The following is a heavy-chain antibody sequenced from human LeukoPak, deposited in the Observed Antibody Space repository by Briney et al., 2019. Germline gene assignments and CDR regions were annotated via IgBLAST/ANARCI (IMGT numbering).Heavy chain of an antibody. Sequence: GASVKVSCKASGYTFTGYYMHWVRQAPGQGLEWMGWINPNSGGTNYAQEFQGRVTMTRDTSISTAYMELSRLRSDDTAVYYCARAPLYYDSSGYYYDWGQGTLVTVSS. CDR1: GYTFTGYY. J-gene: IGHJ4*02. CDR3: ARAPLYYDSSGYYYD. V-gene: IGHV1-2*02. D-gene: IGHD3-22*01. CDR2: INPNSGGT.